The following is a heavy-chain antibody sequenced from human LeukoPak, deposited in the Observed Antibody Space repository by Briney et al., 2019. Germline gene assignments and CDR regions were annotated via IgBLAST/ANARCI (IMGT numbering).Heavy chain of an antibody. CDR3: ARRASYYAMDV. Sequence: SETLSLTCAVSGGSISSGGYSWSWIRQPPGKGLEWIGYIYHSGSTYYNPSLKSRVTISVDRSKNQFSLKLSSVTAADTAVYYCARRASYYAMDVWGHGTTVTVSS. V-gene: IGHV4-30-2*01. CDR2: IYHSGST. J-gene: IGHJ6*02. CDR1: GGSISSGGYS.